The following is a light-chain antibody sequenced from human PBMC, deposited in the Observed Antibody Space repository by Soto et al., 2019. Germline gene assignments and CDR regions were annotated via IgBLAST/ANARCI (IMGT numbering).Light chain of an antibody. CDR2: WAS. CDR1: QTVLYSSNNKNY. J-gene: IGKJ2*01. CDR3: QQYHSTPYT. V-gene: IGKV4-1*01. Sequence: DIVMTQSPDSLAVSLGERATFNCQSSQTVLYSSNNKNYLAWYQQKPGQPPKLLIYWASTRESGVPDRFSGSGSGTDFTLTISSLQAEDVAVYYCQQYHSTPYTFGQGTKLESK.